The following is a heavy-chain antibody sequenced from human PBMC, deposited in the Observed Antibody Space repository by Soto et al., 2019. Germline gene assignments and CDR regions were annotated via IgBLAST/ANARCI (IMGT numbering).Heavy chain of an antibody. Sequence: GASVKVSCKASGYTFTSYGISWVRQFPGQGLEWMGGIIPIFGTANYAQKFQGRVTITADESTSTAYMELSSLRSEDTAVYYCATGRGLYYYYGMDVWGQGTTVTVSS. CDR3: ATGRGLYYYYGMDV. J-gene: IGHJ6*02. V-gene: IGHV1-69*13. D-gene: IGHD3-10*01. CDR2: IIPIFGTA. CDR1: GYTFTSYG.